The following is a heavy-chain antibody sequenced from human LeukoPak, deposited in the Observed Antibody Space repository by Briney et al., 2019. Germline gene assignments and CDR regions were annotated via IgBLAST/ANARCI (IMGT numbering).Heavy chain of an antibody. CDR3: AKEDMIVGPHYFDY. CDR2: ISYDGGKK. D-gene: IGHD3-22*01. J-gene: IGHJ4*02. Sequence: GGSLRLSCAASGFTFSSHDMHWVRQAPGKGLEWVAIISYDGGKKDYADSVKGRFTISRDNSRNTLYLQMNSLRAEDTAVYYCAKEDMIVGPHYFDYWGQGTLVTVSS. V-gene: IGHV3-30*18. CDR1: GFTFSSHD.